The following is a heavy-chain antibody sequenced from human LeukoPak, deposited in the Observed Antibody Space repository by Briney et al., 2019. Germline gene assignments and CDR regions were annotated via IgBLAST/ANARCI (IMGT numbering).Heavy chain of an antibody. Sequence: ETLSLTCAVSDGSITISNWWSWVRQAPGKGLEWVSLISGSGGSTYYADSVKGRFTISRDNSKNTLYLQMNSLRVEDTAVYYCAKGNIAARQDIMDVWGQGTTVTVSS. J-gene: IGHJ6*02. CDR2: ISGSGGST. CDR1: DGSITISNW. V-gene: IGHV3-23*01. CDR3: AKGNIAARQDIMDV. D-gene: IGHD6-6*01.